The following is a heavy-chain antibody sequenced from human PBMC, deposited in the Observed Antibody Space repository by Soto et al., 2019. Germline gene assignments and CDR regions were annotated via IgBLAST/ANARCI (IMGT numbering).Heavy chain of an antibody. CDR3: ARDRGWEDW. J-gene: IGHJ4*02. V-gene: IGHV1-18*01. D-gene: IGHD1-26*01. CDR1: GYTFTTYG. CDR2: ISTDNGGT. Sequence: QVQLVQSGAEVKKPGASVKVSYKASGYTFTTYGISWVRQAPGQGLEWMGWISTDNGGTNYAQKFQGRVTMSTDTSTSTAYMELRSLRSDDTAIYFCARDRGWEDWWGQGTLVTVSS.